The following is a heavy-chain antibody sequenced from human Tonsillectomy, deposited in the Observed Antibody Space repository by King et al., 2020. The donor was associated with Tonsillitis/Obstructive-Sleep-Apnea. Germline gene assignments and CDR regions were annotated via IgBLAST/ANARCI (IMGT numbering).Heavy chain of an antibody. D-gene: IGHD1-26*01. Sequence: VQLVESGGGVAHPGRSLRLSCAASGFTFSSYGMHWVRQAPGKGLEWVAAIWYDGGKKYYVDSVKGRFTISRDDSKSTLYLQMNSLRADDTAMYYCARDIATFDSWGRGTLVTVSA. CDR1: GFTFSSYG. V-gene: IGHV3-33*01. J-gene: IGHJ4*02. CDR2: IWYDGGKK. CDR3: ARDIATFDS.